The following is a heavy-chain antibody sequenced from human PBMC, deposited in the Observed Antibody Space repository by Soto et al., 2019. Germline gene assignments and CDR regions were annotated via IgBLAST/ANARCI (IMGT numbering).Heavy chain of an antibody. V-gene: IGHV3-74*01. D-gene: IGHD2-2*01. CDR2: IKSDGTGT. CDR1: GFTFSSYW. Sequence: GGSLGLSCAASGFTFSSYWMHWVRQAPGKGLVWVSRIKSDGTGTIYADSVKGRFTISRDNAKNTLYLQMNSLRGEDTAVYFCARDRTAASADYWGQGTLVTVSS. J-gene: IGHJ4*02. CDR3: ARDRTAASADY.